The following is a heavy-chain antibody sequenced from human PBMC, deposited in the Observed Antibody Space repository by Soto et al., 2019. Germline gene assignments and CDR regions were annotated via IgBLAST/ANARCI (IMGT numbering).Heavy chain of an antibody. CDR3: ARVRGAYYYYGMDV. D-gene: IGHD3-10*01. CDR2: IYHSGST. J-gene: IGHJ6*02. CDR1: GGSISSGGYS. V-gene: IGHV4-30-2*01. Sequence: TLSLTCXVSGGSISSGGYSWSWIRQPPGKGLEWIGYIYHSGSTYYNPSLKSRVTISVDRSKNQFSLKLSSVTAADTAVYYCARVRGAYYYYGMDVWGQGTTVTVSS.